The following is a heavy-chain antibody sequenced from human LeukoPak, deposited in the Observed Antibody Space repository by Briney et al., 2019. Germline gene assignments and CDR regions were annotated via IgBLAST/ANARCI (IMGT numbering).Heavy chain of an antibody. CDR2: IYYSGST. D-gene: IGHD2-2*01. CDR3: ARDLVNRYCSSTSCYGMDV. CDR1: SGSISSYY. Sequence: PSETLSLTCTVSSGSISSYYWVWLPQPPGKGREWIGNIYYSGSTYYNPSLKSRTTISVDTSKNHFSLKLSSVTAAETAVYYCARDLVNRYCSSTSCYGMDVWGKGTTVTVSS. J-gene: IGHJ6*04. V-gene: IGHV4-39*07.